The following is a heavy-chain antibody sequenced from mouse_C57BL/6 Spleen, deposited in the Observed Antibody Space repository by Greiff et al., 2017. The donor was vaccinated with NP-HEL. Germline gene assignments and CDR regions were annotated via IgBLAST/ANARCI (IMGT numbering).Heavy chain of an antibody. V-gene: IGHV1-58*01. D-gene: IGHD1-1*01. CDR3: AITTVVATGDFDY. J-gene: IGHJ2*01. CDR2: IDIGNGYT. CDR1: GYTFTSYG. Sequence: VQLQQSGAELVRPGSSVKLSCKTSGYTFTSYGINWVKQRPGQGLEWIGYIDIGNGYTEYNEKFKGKATLTSDTSSSTAYMQLSSLTSEDSAIYFCAITTVVATGDFDYWGQGTTLTVSS.